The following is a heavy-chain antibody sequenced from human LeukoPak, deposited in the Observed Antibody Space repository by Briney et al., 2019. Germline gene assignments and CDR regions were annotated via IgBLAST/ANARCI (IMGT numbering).Heavy chain of an antibody. V-gene: IGHV4-34*11. CDR1: GGSFSGYY. J-gene: IGHJ4*02. Sequence: SETLSLTCAVYGGSFSGYYWSWIRQPPGKGLEWIGSIYYSGSTYYNPSLKSRVTMSLDTSKNQFSLRLTSVTAADTAVYFCARGPYCGGDCYFANWGQGTLVTVSS. CDR2: IYYSGST. CDR3: ARGPYCGGDCYFAN. D-gene: IGHD2-21*02.